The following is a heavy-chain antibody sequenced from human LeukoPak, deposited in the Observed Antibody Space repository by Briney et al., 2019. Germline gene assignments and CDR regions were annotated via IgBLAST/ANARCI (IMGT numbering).Heavy chain of an antibody. V-gene: IGHV3-21*01. CDR3: ARGLYYYDSSGYYSITHPYFDY. Sequence: GGSLRLSCAASGFTFSSYSMNWVRQAPGKGLEWVSSISSSSSYIYYPDSVKGRFTISRDNAKNSLYLQMNSLRAEDTAVYYCARGLYYYDSSGYYSITHPYFDYWGQGTLVTVSS. CDR1: GFTFSSYS. CDR2: ISSSSSYI. D-gene: IGHD3-22*01. J-gene: IGHJ4*02.